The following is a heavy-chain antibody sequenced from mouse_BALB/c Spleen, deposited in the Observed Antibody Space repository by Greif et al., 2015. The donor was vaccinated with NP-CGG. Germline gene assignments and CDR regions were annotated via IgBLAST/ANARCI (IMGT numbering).Heavy chain of an antibody. CDR3: ARLGYGNYFDY. V-gene: IGHV1-37*01. CDR2: INPYNGGT. D-gene: IGHD2-10*02. CDR1: GYSFTGYT. Sequence: EVQLVESGPELVKPGASMKISCKASGYSFTGYTMNWVKQSHGKNLEWIGLINPYNGGTSYNQKFKGKATLTVDKSSSPAYMEILSLTSEDFAVYYCARLGYGNYFDYLGQGTTLTVPS. J-gene: IGHJ2*01.